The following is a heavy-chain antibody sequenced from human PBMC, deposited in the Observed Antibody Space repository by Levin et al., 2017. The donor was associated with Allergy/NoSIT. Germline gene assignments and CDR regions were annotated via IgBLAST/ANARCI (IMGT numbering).Heavy chain of an antibody. Sequence: PGGSLRLSCAASGFTFSSYWMHWVRQAPGKGLVWVSRINSDGSSTSYADSVKGRFTISRDNAKNTLYLQMNSLRAEDTAVYYCARDYTYYDFWSGSYPQYGMDGWGQGTTVTVSS. V-gene: IGHV3-74*01. CDR2: INSDGSST. CDR1: GFTFSSYW. D-gene: IGHD3-3*01. CDR3: ARDYTYYDFWSGSYPQYGMDG. J-gene: IGHJ6*02.